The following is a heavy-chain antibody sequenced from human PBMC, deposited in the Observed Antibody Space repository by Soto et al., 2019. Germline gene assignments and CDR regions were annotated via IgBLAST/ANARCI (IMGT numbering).Heavy chain of an antibody. CDR1: GGSFSGYY. J-gene: IGHJ5*01. CDR2: INHSGST. Sequence: SETLSLTCAVYGGSFSGYYWSCLRQPPGKGLEWIGEINHSGSTNYNPSLKSRVTISVDTSKNQFSLTLSSVTAADTAMYYCSTRAYDTNGYYRFDPWGQGTMVTVSS. V-gene: IGHV4-34*01. D-gene: IGHD3-22*01. CDR3: STRAYDTNGYYRFDP.